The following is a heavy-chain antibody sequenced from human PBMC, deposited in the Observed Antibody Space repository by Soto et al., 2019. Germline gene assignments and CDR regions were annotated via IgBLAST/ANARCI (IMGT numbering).Heavy chain of an antibody. CDR2: ITYDRSNK. J-gene: IGHJ4*02. CDR1: GFTFSSYS. V-gene: IGHV3-30*18. Sequence: GGSLRLSCAASGFTFSSYSMHWVRQAPGKGLEWVAFITYDRSNKYYADSVKGRFTISRDNSKNTLYLQMNSLRAEDTAVYYCAKDHIDDFRTGYFDSWGQGTLVTVSS. CDR3: AKDHIDDFRTGYFDS. D-gene: IGHD3-3*01.